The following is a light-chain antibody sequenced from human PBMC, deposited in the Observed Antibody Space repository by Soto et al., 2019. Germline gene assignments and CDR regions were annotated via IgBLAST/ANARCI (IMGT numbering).Light chain of an antibody. V-gene: IGKV3-20*01. Sequence: EIVLTQSPGTLSLSPGERATLSCRASQSVSSTFLAWYQQKPAQAPRLXXYGASSRATGIPDRFSGSGSGTDFTLLINRLEPEDFAMYYCQQYGSSPPITFGQVTLLEIK. CDR1: QSVSSTF. J-gene: IGKJ5*01. CDR3: QQYGSSPPIT. CDR2: GAS.